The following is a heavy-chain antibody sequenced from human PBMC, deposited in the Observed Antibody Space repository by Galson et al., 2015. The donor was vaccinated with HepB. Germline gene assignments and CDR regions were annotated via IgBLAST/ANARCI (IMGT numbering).Heavy chain of an antibody. CDR2: IKSKTDGGAT. D-gene: IGHD1-20*01. CDR3: TTEPLITGEYYYYYYYVDV. V-gene: IGHV3-15*01. J-gene: IGHJ6*03. Sequence: SLRLSCAASGFTFSNAWMSWVRQAPGKGLEWVGRIKSKTDGGATDYAAPVKGRLTISRDDSKNTLYLQIHSLKTEDSAVYYCTTEPLITGEYYYYYYYVDVWGKGTTVTVSS. CDR1: GFTFSNAW.